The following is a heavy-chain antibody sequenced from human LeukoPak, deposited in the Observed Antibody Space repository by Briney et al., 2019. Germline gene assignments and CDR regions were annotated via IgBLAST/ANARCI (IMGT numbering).Heavy chain of an antibody. CDR3: ARGRGYFDD. CDR1: GASISSYY. J-gene: IGHJ4*02. D-gene: IGHD3-10*01. Sequence: SETLSLTCTVSGASISSYYWSWIRQPPGKGLEWIGYLYYSGSTNYNPSLKSRVTISVDTSKNQCSLNLSSVTAADTAVYYCARGRGYFDDWGQGTLVTVSS. V-gene: IGHV4-59*01. CDR2: LYYSGST.